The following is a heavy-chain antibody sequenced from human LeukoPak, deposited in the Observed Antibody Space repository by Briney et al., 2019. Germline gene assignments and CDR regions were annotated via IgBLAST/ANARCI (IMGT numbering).Heavy chain of an antibody. J-gene: IGHJ4*02. Sequence: GASLQISCKCSGSSFTSYWNGWVRPLPGKVLELMGIIYPGDSDTRYSPSFQGQVTISADKSISTAYLQWSSLKASDTAMYYCARRSGSFRYFDYWGQGTLVTVSS. D-gene: IGHD3-3*01. CDR1: GSSFTSYW. CDR3: ARRSGSFRYFDY. CDR2: IYPGDSDT. V-gene: IGHV5-51*01.